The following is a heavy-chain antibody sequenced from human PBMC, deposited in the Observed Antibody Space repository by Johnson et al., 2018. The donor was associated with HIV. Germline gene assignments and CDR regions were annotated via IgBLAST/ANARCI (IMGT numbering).Heavy chain of an antibody. J-gene: IGHJ3*02. V-gene: IGHV3-20*04. Sequence: VQLVESGGGVVRPGGSLRLSCAASGFTFDDYGMNWVRQAPGKGLEWVSGINWSGSSTDYADSVKGRFTISRDHAKSSLYLQMNSLRAEDTALYYCARPAYSGTWTDAFDIWGQGTMVTVSS. CDR3: ARPAYSGTWTDAFDI. D-gene: IGHD1-26*01. CDR1: GFTFDDYG. CDR2: INWSGSST.